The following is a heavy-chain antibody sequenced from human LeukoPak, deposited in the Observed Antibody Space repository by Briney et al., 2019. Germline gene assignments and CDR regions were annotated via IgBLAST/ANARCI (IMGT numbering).Heavy chain of an antibody. D-gene: IGHD3-10*01. J-gene: IGHJ4*02. Sequence: GASVKVSCKASGYTFTGYYMHWVRQAPGQGLEWMGWINPNSGGTNYAQKFQGRVTMTRDTSISTAYMELSRLRSDDTAVYYCARDLQVRGIMRDYWGQGTLVTVSS. CDR2: INPNSGGT. V-gene: IGHV1-2*02. CDR3: ARDLQVRGIMRDY. CDR1: GYTFTGYY.